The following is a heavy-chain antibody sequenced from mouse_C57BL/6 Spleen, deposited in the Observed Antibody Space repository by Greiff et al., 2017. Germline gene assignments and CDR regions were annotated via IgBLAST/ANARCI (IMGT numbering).Heavy chain of an antibody. Sequence: VQLQQSGPGLVAPSQSLSITCTVSGFSLTSYAISWVRQPPGKGLEWVGVIWTGGGTNYNSALKSRLSISKDNSKSQVFLKMNSLQTDDTARYYCARTLNYAMDYWGQGTSVTVSS. CDR2: IWTGGGT. CDR1: GFSLTSYA. J-gene: IGHJ4*01. CDR3: ARTLNYAMDY. D-gene: IGHD1-3*01. V-gene: IGHV2-9-1*01.